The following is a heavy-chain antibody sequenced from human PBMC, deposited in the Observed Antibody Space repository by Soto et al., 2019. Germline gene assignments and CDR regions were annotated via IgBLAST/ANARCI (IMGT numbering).Heavy chain of an antibody. CDR3: ARGSIVRRSNWFGP. V-gene: IGHV4-31*03. D-gene: IGHD2-8*01. CDR2: IYCSGGT. CDR1: GGSISSGGYY. J-gene: IGHJ5*02. Sequence: SETLSLTCTVSGGSISSGGYYWSWIRQHPGKGLEWIGYIYCSGGTYYNPSLKSRVTISVDTSKNQFSLKLSSVTAADTAVYYCARGSIVRRSNWFGPWGQGTLGTV.